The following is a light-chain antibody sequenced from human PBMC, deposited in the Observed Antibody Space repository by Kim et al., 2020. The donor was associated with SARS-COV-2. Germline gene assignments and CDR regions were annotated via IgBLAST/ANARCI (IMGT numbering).Light chain of an antibody. CDR2: TSD. V-gene: IGLV1-44*01. J-gene: IGLJ2*01. CDR3: AAWDDSLNGVV. Sequence: QSVLTQPPSASGTPGQTVTISCSGSTSNIGSNTVNWYRHLPGTAPKLLIYTSDQRPSGVPDRFSGSKSGTSATLAISGLQSEDEDDYYCAAWDDSLNGVVFGGGTQLTVL. CDR1: TSNIGSNT.